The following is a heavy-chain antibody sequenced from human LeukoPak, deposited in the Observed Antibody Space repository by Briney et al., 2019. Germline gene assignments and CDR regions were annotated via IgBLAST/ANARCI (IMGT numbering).Heavy chain of an antibody. D-gene: IGHD6-6*01. CDR3: AREHGSSRYYYYYYMDV. Sequence: SDTLSLTCTVSGGSISSHYWSWIRQPPGKGLEWIGYIYYSGSTNYNPSLKSRVTISVDTSKNQFSLKLSSVTAADTAVYYCAREHGSSRYYYYYYMDVWGKGTTVTVSS. J-gene: IGHJ6*03. CDR2: IYYSGST. CDR1: GGSISSHY. V-gene: IGHV4-59*11.